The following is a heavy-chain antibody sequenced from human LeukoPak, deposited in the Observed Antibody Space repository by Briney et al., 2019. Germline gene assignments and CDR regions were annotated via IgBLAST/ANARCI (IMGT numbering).Heavy chain of an antibody. CDR1: GYTFTGYY. J-gene: IGHJ4*02. V-gene: IGHV1-2*02. D-gene: IGHD3-3*01. CDR2: INPNSGGT. Sequence: ASVKVSCKASGYTFTGYYMHWVRQAPGQGLEWMGWINPNSGGTNYAQKFQGRVTMTRDTSISTAYMELSRLRSDDTAVYYCARDSGETGFWSGPYFDYWGQGTLVTVSS. CDR3: ARDSGETGFWSGPYFDY.